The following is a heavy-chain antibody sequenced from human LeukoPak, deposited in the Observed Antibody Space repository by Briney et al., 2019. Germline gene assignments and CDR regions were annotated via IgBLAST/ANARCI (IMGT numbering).Heavy chain of an antibody. V-gene: IGHV3-33*01. Sequence: GRSLRPSCAASGFTFSSYGMHWVRQAPGKGLEWVAVIWYDGSNKYYADSVKGRFTISRDNSKNTLYLQMNSLRAEDTAVYYCARDGRYYDILTGPLDYWGQGTLVTVSS. J-gene: IGHJ4*02. CDR3: ARDGRYYDILTGPLDY. CDR2: IWYDGSNK. CDR1: GFTFSSYG. D-gene: IGHD3-9*01.